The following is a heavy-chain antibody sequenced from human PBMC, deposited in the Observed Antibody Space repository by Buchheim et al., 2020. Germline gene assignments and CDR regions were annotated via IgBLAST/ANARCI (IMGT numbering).Heavy chain of an antibody. CDR1: GFTFSSYA. CDR3: TTVPYHIVVVPAASSYYYYYYMDV. D-gene: IGHD2-2*01. V-gene: IGHV3-23*01. Sequence: EVQLLESGGGLVQPGGSLRLSCAASGFTFSSYAMSWVRQAPGKGLEWVSAISGSGGSTYYADSVKGRFTISRDNSKNTLYLQMNSLRAEDTAVYYCTTVPYHIVVVPAASSYYYYYYMDVWGKGTT. J-gene: IGHJ6*03. CDR2: ISGSGGST.